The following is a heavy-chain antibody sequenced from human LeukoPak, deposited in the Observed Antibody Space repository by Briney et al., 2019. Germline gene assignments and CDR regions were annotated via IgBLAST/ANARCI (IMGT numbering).Heavy chain of an antibody. D-gene: IGHD5/OR15-5a*01. V-gene: IGHV3-23*01. CDR2: ISGNGGGT. CDR1: GFTFSTYA. Sequence: GGSLRLSCAASGFTFSTYAMIWVRQAPGKGLEWVSVISGNGGGTYFADSVKGRFTISRDNSKNTLYLQMNSLGAEDTAIYYCAKGGSVTAPDDAFGIWGQGTMVTVSS. J-gene: IGHJ3*02. CDR3: AKGGSVTAPDDAFGI.